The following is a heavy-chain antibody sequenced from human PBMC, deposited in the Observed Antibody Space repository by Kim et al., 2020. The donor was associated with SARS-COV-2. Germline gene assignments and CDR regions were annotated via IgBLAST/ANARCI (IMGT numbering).Heavy chain of an antibody. CDR2: IWYDGSNK. CDR1: GFTFSSYG. V-gene: IGHV3-33*01. J-gene: IGHJ3*02. Sequence: GGSLRLSCAASGFTFSSYGMHWVRQAPGKGLEWVAVIWYDGSNKYYADSVKGRFTISRDNSKNTLYLQMNSLRAEDTAVYYCARAGVVIPRDTDAFDIWGQGTMVTVSS. D-gene: IGHD3-3*01. CDR3: ARAGVVIPRDTDAFDI.